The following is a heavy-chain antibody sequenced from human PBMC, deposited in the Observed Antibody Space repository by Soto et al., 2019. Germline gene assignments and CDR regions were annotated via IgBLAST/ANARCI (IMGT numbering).Heavy chain of an antibody. Sequence: GGSLRLSCAASGFTFSSYAMSWVRQAPGKGLEWVSAISGSGGSTYYADSVKGRFTISRDNSKNTLYLQMNSLRAEDTAVYYCAKVRGYYYGSSGSWSEVYHFDYWGQGTLVTVSS. CDR3: AKVRGYYYGSSGSWSEVYHFDY. CDR1: GFTFSSYA. V-gene: IGHV3-23*01. CDR2: ISGSGGST. J-gene: IGHJ4*02. D-gene: IGHD3-22*01.